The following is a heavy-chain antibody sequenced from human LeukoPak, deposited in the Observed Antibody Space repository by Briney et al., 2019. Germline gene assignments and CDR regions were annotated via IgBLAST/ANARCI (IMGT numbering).Heavy chain of an antibody. D-gene: IGHD1-26*01. V-gene: IGHV3-48*04. CDR3: ARVPRYQWGYPDY. CDR1: GFTFSSYS. J-gene: IGHJ4*02. CDR2: IRSSSSTI. Sequence: GGSLRLSCAASGFTFSSYSMNWVRQAPGKGLEWVSYIRSSSSTIYYADSVKGRFTISRDNAKNSLYLQMNSLRAEDTAVYYCARVPRYQWGYPDYWGQGTLVTVSS.